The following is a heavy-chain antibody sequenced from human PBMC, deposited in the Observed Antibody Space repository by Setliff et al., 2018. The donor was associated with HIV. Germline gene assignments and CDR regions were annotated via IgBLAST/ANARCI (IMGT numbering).Heavy chain of an antibody. D-gene: IGHD3-22*01. J-gene: IGHJ6*03. CDR3: ARETYYYDNPQYYYYYMDV. V-gene: IGHV4-61*02. CDR2: IYTSGST. CDR1: GGSISSGSYY. Sequence: PSETLSXTCTVSGGSISSGSYYWSWIRQPAGKGLEWIGRIYTSGSTNYNPSLKSRVTISVDTSKNQFSLKLRSVTAADTAVYYCARETYYYDNPQYYYYYMDVWGKGTTVTVSS.